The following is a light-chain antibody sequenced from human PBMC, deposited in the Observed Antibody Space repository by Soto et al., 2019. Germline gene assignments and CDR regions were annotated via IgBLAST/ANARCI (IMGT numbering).Light chain of an antibody. CDR2: DVS. CDR3: SSYTRSSTLDVV. V-gene: IGLV2-14*01. J-gene: IGLJ2*01. CDR1: SSDVGGYNY. Sequence: QSALTQPASVSGSPGQSITISCTGTSSDVGGYNYVSWYQQHPGKAPKFMIYDVSNRPSGVSIRFSGSKSGNTASLTISGLQAEDEADYYCSSYTRSSTLDVVFGGGTKLTVL.